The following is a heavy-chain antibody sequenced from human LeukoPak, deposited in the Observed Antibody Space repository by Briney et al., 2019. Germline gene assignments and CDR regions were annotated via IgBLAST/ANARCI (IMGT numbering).Heavy chain of an antibody. CDR1: GGSLSSGGYY. CDR2: IYHSGST. V-gene: IGHV4-30-2*01. CDR3: ALYYAPDDAFDI. Sequence: SETLSLTCTVSGGSLSSGGYYWSWIRQPPGKGLEWIGYIYHSGSTYYNPSLKSRVTISVDRSKNQFSLKLSSVTAADTAVYYCALYYAPDDAFDIWGQGTMVTVSS. J-gene: IGHJ3*02. D-gene: IGHD2-2*02.